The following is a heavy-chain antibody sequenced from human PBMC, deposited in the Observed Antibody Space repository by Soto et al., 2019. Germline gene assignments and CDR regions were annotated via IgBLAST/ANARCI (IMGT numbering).Heavy chain of an antibody. V-gene: IGHV5-51*01. CDR1: GYSFTSYW. J-gene: IGHJ6*02. CDR2: IYPGDSDT. D-gene: IGHD3-9*01. Sequence: PGESLKISCNGSGYSFTSYWIGWVRQMPGKGLEWMGIIYPGDSDTRYSPSFQGQVTISADKSISTAYLQWSSLKASDTAMYYCERMDLTDYYYYGMDVWGQGTTVTVSS. CDR3: ERMDLTDYYYYGMDV.